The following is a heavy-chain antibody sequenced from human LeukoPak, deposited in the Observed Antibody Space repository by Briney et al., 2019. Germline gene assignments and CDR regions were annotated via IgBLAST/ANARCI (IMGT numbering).Heavy chain of an antibody. CDR3: ARGYSSSWYYFDY. V-gene: IGHV4-4*07. CDR2: IYTTGTT. D-gene: IGHD6-13*01. J-gene: IGHJ4*02. CDR1: GGSLTNLY. Sequence: SETLSLTCTVSGGSLTNLYWSWLRQPAGRGLEWIGRIYTTGTTSYNPSLESRVLMSVDTSNSQFSLKLRSVTAADTAVYYCARGYSSSWYYFDYWGQGTLVTVSS.